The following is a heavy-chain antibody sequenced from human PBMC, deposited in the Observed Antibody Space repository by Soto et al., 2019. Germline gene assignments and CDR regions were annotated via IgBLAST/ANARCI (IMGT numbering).Heavy chain of an antibody. CDR3: ARELDGIDV. Sequence: QVQLVESGGGLVKPGGSLRLSCAASGLTFSDYYMSWIRQAPGKGLEGVSYITNRGDYTKYADSVQGRFTISRDNAKNSLYLQMNSLRSEDTAVYYCARELDGIDVWGQGTTVIVSS. V-gene: IGHV3-11*05. CDR2: ITNRGDYT. J-gene: IGHJ6*02. CDR1: GLTFSDYY.